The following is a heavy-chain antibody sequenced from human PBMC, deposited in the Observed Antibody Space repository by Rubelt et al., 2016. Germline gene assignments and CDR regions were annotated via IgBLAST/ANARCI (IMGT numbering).Heavy chain of an antibody. Sequence: QVQLQESGPGLVKPSETLSLTCTVSSGSVSSGVYYWSWIRQHPGKGLEWIGSIYYSGSTYYNPSLKSRVTRSVETSKNQFSLKLSSVTAADTAVYYCARSYSGSSFDYWGQGTLVTVSS. J-gene: IGHJ4*02. CDR3: ARSYSGSSFDY. CDR2: IYYSGST. D-gene: IGHD1-26*01. CDR1: SGSVSSGVYY. V-gene: IGHV4-39*01.